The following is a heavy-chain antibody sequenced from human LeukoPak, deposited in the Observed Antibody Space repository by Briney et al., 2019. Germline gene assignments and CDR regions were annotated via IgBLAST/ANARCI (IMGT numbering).Heavy chain of an antibody. J-gene: IGHJ4*02. CDR1: GGSFSGYY. V-gene: IGHV4-34*01. CDR2: INHSGST. Sequence: SETLSLTCAVYGGSFSGYYWSWIRQPPGKGLEWIGEINHSGSTNYNPSLKSRVTIPVDTSKNQFSLKLSSVTAADTAVYYCARGRGGSYHRDNYFDYWGQGTLVTVSS. CDR3: ARGRGGSYHRDNYFDY. D-gene: IGHD1-26*01.